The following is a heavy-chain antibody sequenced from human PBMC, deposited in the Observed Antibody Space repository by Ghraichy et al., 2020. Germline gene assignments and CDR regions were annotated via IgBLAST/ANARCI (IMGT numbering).Heavy chain of an antibody. CDR3: TTSSPYCSSTSCPTPDAFDI. D-gene: IGHD2-2*01. Sequence: LSLTCAASGFTFSNAWMSWVRQAPGKGLEWVGRIKSKTDGGTTDYAAPVKGRFTISRDDSKNTRYLQMNSLKTEDTAVYYWTTSSPYCSSTSCPTPDAFDIWGQGTMVTVSS. CDR1: GFTFSNAW. V-gene: IGHV3-15*01. CDR2: IKSKTDGGTT. J-gene: IGHJ3*02.